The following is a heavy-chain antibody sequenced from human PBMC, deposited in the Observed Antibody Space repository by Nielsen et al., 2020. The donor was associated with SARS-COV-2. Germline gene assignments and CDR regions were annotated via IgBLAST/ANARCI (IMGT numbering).Heavy chain of an antibody. Sequence: GSLRLSCAASGFTVSSNYMSWIRQPPGKGLEWIGYIYYSGSTNYNPSLKSRVTISVDTSKNQFSLKLSSVTAADTAVYYCARDLYYVRSWDYWGQGTLVTVSS. CDR1: GFTVSSNY. V-gene: IGHV4-59*02. J-gene: IGHJ4*02. CDR3: ARDLYYVRSWDY. CDR2: IYYSGST. D-gene: IGHD3-16*01.